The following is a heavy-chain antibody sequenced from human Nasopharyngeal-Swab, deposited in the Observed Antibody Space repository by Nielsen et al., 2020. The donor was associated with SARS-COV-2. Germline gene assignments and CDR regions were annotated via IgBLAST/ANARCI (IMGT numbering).Heavy chain of an antibody. V-gene: IGHV5-51*01. CDR2: IYPGDSET. J-gene: IGHJ4*02. CDR1: GDSCSSYW. D-gene: IGHD6-6*01. CDR3: ARRNQMAARPFDS. Sequence: GESLKISCKGSGDSCSSYWIGWVRQMPGKGLEWMGIIYPGDSETRYSPSFQGQVNISTDKSIKTAYLQLRSLKASDTAMYYCARRNQMAARPFDSWGQGTLVTVSS.